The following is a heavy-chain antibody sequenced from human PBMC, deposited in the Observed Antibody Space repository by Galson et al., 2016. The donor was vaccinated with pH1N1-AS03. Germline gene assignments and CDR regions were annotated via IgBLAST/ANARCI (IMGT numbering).Heavy chain of an antibody. V-gene: IGHV3-30-3*01. CDR3: VRGARRVYFPYFDS. Sequence: SLRLSCAASGIIFSDHAMHWVRQAPGKGLEWLAVISYNGNFQYYGDSVKGRFTISRDNSENTLYLQMSSLRVEDTAVYFCVRGARRVYFPYFDSWGQGTVVTVSS. CDR2: ISYNGNFQ. D-gene: IGHD3-22*01. CDR1: GIIFSDHA. J-gene: IGHJ4*02.